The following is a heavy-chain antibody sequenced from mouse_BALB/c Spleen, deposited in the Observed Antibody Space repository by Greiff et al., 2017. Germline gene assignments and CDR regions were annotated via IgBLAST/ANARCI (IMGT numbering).Heavy chain of an antibody. CDR2: IYPGGGYT. J-gene: IGHJ2*01. D-gene: IGHD2-4*01. Sequence: VQLQQSGAELVRPGTSVKISCKASGYTFTNYWLGWVKQRPGHGLEWIGDIYPGGGYTNYNEKFKGKATLTADTSSSTAYMQLSSLTSEASAVYFCARYDYDGKDFDYWGQGTTLTVSS. V-gene: IGHV1-63*02. CDR3: ARYDYDGKDFDY. CDR1: GYTFTNYW.